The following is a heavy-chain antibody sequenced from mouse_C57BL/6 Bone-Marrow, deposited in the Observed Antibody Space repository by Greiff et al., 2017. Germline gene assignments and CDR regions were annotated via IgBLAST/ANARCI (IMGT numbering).Heavy chain of an antibody. CDR2: IWGVGST. Sequence: VQLQQSGPGLVAPSQSLSITCTVSGFSLTSYGVDWVRQSPGKGLEWLGVIWGVGSTNYNSALKSRLSISKDNSKSQVFLKMNSLQTDDTAMYYCASGYDGYYPFAYWGQGTLVTVSA. CDR3: ASGYDGYYPFAY. CDR1: GFSLTSYG. D-gene: IGHD2-3*01. V-gene: IGHV2-6*01. J-gene: IGHJ3*01.